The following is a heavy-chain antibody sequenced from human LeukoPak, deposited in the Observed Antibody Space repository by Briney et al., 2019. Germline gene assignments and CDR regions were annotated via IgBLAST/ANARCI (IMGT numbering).Heavy chain of an antibody. V-gene: IGHV3-30-3*01. Sequence: GRFLRLSCAASGFTFSSYAMHWVRQAPGKGLEWVAVISYDGSNKYYADSVKGRFTISRDNSKNTLYLQMNSLRAEDTAVYYCARIYGFHGYQLLGGLYGMDVWGQGTTVTVSS. CDR1: GFTFSSYA. CDR3: ARIYGFHGYQLLGGLYGMDV. J-gene: IGHJ6*02. CDR2: ISYDGSNK. D-gene: IGHD2-2*01.